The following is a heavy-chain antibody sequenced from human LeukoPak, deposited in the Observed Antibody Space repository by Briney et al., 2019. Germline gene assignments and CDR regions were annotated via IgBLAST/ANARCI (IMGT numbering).Heavy chain of an antibody. CDR3: AREGLRNLDY. D-gene: IGHD3-16*01. J-gene: IGHJ4*02. V-gene: IGHV4-30-4*08. CDR1: GGSISSYY. CDR2: IYYSGST. Sequence: SETLSLTCTVSGGSISSYYWSWIRQPPGKGLEWIGYIYYSGSTYYNPSLKSRVTISVDTSKNQFSLKLSSVTAADTAVYYCAREGLRNLDYWGQGTLVTVSS.